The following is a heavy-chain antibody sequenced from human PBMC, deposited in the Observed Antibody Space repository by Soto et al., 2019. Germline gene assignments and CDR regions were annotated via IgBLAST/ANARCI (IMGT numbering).Heavy chain of an antibody. D-gene: IGHD1-20*01. V-gene: IGHV3-15*01. Sequence: GGSLRLSCAASGFTFTNAWMTWVRQAPGKGLEWVGRIRSKTDGGTTDYAAPVKGRFTISRDDSKNTLYLQMNSLKTEDTAVYYCTTPLPPITGTPRWGQGTLVTVSS. J-gene: IGHJ4*02. CDR1: GFTFTNAW. CDR2: IRSKTDGGTT. CDR3: TTPLPPITGTPR.